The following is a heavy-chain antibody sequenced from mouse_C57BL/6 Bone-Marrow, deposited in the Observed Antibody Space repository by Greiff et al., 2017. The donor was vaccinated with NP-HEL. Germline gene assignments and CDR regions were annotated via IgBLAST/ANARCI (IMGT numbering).Heavy chain of an antibody. CDR2: ISNGGGST. Sequence: DVKLVESGGGLVQPGGSLKLSCAASGFTFSDYYMYWVRQTPEKRLEWVAYISNGGGSTYYPDTVKGRFTISRDNAKNTLYLQMSRLKSEDTAMYYCARHSPTIVTTFAYWGQGTLVTVSA. CDR1: GFTFSDYY. CDR3: ARHSPTIVTTFAY. V-gene: IGHV5-12*01. J-gene: IGHJ3*01. D-gene: IGHD2-5*01.